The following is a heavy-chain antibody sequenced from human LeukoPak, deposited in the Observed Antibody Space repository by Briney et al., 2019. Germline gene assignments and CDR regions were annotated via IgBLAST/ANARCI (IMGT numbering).Heavy chain of an antibody. CDR3: VVGGYDLREGCYFDY. J-gene: IGHJ4*02. D-gene: IGHD5-12*01. CDR1: VYTFTSDG. CDR2: ISAYNGNT. V-gene: IGHV1-18*01. Sequence: AAVKVSRKASVYTFTSDGISGVRQAPGQGLEWMGWISAYNGNTNYAQKLQGGVTMTTETSTRTAYMGQRTLREDDTAVYYFVVGGYDLREGCYFDYWGQGTLVTVSS.